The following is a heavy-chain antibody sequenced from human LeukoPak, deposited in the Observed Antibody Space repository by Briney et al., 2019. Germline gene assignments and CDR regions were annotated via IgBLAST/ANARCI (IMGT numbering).Heavy chain of an antibody. J-gene: IGHJ6*02. V-gene: IGHV1-69*04. CDR1: GGTFSSYA. D-gene: IGHD6-19*01. Sequence: SVKVSCKASGGTFSSYAISWVRQAPGQGLEWMGRIIPILGIANYAQKFQGRVTITADKSTSTAYMELSSLRSEDTAAYYCARDEKWLQYGMDVWGQGTTVTVSS. CDR2: IIPILGIA. CDR3: ARDEKWLQYGMDV.